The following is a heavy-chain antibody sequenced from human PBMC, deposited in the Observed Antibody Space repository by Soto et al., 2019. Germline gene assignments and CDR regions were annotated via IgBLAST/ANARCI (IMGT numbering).Heavy chain of an antibody. CDR3: ARDPPQDYDCWSGYHNWFDP. D-gene: IGHD3-3*01. Sequence: SETLSLTCTVSGGSISSYYWSWIRQPAGKGLEWIGRIYTSGSTNYNPSLKSRVTMSVDTSKNQFSLKLSSVTAADTAVYYCARDPPQDYDCWSGYHNWFDPWGQGTLVTVSS. J-gene: IGHJ5*02. CDR2: IYTSGST. CDR1: GGSISSYY. V-gene: IGHV4-4*07.